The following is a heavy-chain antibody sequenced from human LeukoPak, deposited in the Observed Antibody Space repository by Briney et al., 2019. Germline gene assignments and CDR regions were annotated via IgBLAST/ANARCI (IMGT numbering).Heavy chain of an antibody. CDR1: GGSFSGYY. CDR3: ARGGVYATRAGY. J-gene: IGHJ4*02. V-gene: IGHV4-34*01. D-gene: IGHD2-8*01. Sequence: PSETLSLTCAVYGGSFSGYYWSWIRQPPGKGLEWIGEINHSGSTNYNPSLKSRVTISVDTSKNQFSLKLSSVTAADRAVYYCARGGVYATRAGYWGQGTLVTVSS. CDR2: INHSGST.